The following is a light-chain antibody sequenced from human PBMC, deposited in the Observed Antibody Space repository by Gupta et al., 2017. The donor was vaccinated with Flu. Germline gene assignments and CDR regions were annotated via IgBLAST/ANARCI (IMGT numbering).Light chain of an antibody. CDR3: AAWDDSLNGWV. J-gene: IGLJ3*02. Sequence: SVLTQPPSASGTPGQRFTISCSRSSSNIGSNTVNWYQQLPGTAPKLLIYSNNQRPSGVPDRFSGSKSGTSASLAISGLQAEEEADYYCAAWDDSLNGWVFGGGTKLTVL. V-gene: IGLV1-44*01. CDR2: SNN. CDR1: SSNIGSNT.